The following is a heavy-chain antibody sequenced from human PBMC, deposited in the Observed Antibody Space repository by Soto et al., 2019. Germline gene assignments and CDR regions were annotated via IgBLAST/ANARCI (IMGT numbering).Heavy chain of an antibody. J-gene: IGHJ4*02. Sequence: VGSLRLSCAASGFTFSSYGMHWVRQAPGKGLEWVAVIWYDGSNKYYADSVKGRFTISRDNSKNTLYLQMNSLRAEDTAVYYCARNIAVAGIGVDYWGQGTLVTVSS. CDR1: GFTFSSYG. D-gene: IGHD6-19*01. CDR3: ARNIAVAGIGVDY. V-gene: IGHV3-33*01. CDR2: IWYDGSNK.